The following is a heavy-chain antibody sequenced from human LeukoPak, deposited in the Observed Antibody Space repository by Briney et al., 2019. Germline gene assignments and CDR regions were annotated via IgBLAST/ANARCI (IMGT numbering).Heavy chain of an antibody. J-gene: IGHJ4*02. CDR3: AVATIKDYFDY. D-gene: IGHD5-24*01. Sequence: PGGSLRLSCAASGFTFSSYEINWVRQAPGKGLEWVSYISSSGSTIYYADSVKGRFTISRDNAKNSLYLQMNSLRAEDTAVYYCAVATIKDYFDYWGQGTLVTVSS. CDR1: GFTFSSYE. V-gene: IGHV3-48*03. CDR2: ISSSGSTI.